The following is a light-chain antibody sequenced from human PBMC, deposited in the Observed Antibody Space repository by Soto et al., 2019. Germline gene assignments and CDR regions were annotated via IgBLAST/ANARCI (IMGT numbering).Light chain of an antibody. CDR2: EDN. CDR1: SGSIASKY. CDR3: QSFDSSSVV. Sequence: NFMLTQPHSVSESPGKTVTISCTRSSGSIASKYVQWYQKRPGSSPTTVIYEDNQRSSGVPDRFSGSIDSSSNSASLTISGLKTEDEAEYDCQSFDSSSVVFGGGTKLTVL. J-gene: IGLJ2*01. V-gene: IGLV6-57*01.